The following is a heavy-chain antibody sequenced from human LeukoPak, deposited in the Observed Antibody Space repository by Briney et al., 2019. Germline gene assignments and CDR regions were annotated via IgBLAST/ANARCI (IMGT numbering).Heavy chain of an antibody. D-gene: IGHD1-1*01. CDR2: ISYDGNSQ. Sequence: GGSLRLSCAASGFTFSNYAIHWVRQAPGRGLEWVAAISYDGNSQHYGAPVKGRFTISRDNSKNTVYLQINTLRTDDAAIYYCAKPYPTLTTSAVLDNWGQGTLVTVSS. CDR1: GFTFSNYA. CDR3: AKPYPTLTTSAVLDN. J-gene: IGHJ4*02. V-gene: IGHV3-30*18.